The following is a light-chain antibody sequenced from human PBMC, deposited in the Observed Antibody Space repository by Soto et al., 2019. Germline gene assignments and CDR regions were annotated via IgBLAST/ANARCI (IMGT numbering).Light chain of an antibody. CDR1: QGISNY. CDR2: DAS. V-gene: IGKV1-33*01. J-gene: IGKJ5*01. CDR3: QQYENIPT. Sequence: DIQMTQSPSSLSASVGDRVTITCRASQGISNYLAWYKQEPGRAPKLLIYDASNLEAGVPSRFRGSGSGTDFTFTIRRLKPEDIATDYCQQYENIPTVGQGTRLEIK.